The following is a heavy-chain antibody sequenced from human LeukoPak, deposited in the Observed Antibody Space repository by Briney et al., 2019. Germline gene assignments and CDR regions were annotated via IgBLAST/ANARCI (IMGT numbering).Heavy chain of an antibody. D-gene: IGHD3-3*01. CDR3: ARGPSITIFGVVINY. CDR1: GGSFSGYY. J-gene: IGHJ4*02. V-gene: IGHV4-34*01. CDR2: INHSGST. Sequence: SETLSLTCADYGGSFSGYYWSWIRQPPGKGLEWIGEINHSGSTNYNPSLKSRVTISVDTSKNQFSLKLSSVTAADTAVYYCARGPSITIFGVVINYWGQGTLVTVSS.